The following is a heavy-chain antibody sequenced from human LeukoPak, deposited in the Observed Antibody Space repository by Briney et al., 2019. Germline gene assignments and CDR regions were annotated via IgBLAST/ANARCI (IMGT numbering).Heavy chain of an antibody. J-gene: IGHJ5*02. CDR1: GGSVISSDYY. Sequence: SETLSLTCTVSGGSVISSDYYWGWIRQPPGEGLEWIASISYRGRAYYNPSLKSRATTSVDTSKSQFSLKLRSVTAADTAVYYCVRHSSSPSGNNWFDPWGQGTLVTVSS. CDR3: VRHSSSPSGNNWFDP. D-gene: IGHD6-6*01. V-gene: IGHV4-39*01. CDR2: ISYRGRA.